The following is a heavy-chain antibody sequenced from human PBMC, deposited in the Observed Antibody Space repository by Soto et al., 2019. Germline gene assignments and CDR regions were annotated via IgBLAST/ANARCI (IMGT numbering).Heavy chain of an antibody. V-gene: IGHV4-39*01. CDR3: ARQRGPIDY. CDR1: GDSISSVRYY. J-gene: IGHJ4*02. Sequence: SETLSLTCSVSGDSISSVRYYWGWIRQPPGKGLEWIASIYYSGSTYYNPSPKSRVTISVDTSMNQFSLQLTSVTAMYYCARQRGPIDYWGQGTLVTVSS. CDR2: IYYSGST.